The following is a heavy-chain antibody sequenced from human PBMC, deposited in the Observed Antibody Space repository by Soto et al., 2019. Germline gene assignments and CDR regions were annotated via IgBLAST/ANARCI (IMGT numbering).Heavy chain of an antibody. J-gene: IGHJ4*02. Sequence: TSETLSLTCTVSGGSIRSYYWSWIRQPPGKGLEWIGYIYYSGNTNYNPSLKSRVTISVDTSKNQFSLKLGSVTAADTALYYCARNQGSSGPLIPFDYWGQGALVTVSS. D-gene: IGHD5-12*01. CDR2: IYYSGNT. V-gene: IGHV4-59*01. CDR1: GGSIRSYY. CDR3: ARNQGSSGPLIPFDY.